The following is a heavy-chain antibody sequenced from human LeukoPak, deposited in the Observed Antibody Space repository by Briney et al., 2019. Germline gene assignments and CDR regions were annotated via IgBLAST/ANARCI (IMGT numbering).Heavy chain of an antibody. CDR2: IYSGGST. V-gene: IGHV3-66*01. CDR3: ARVGYDSSGYYSLGNY. J-gene: IGHJ4*02. Sequence: GGSLRLSCAASEFSVGSNYMTWVRQAPGKGLEWVSLIYSGGSTYYADSVKGRFTISRDNSKNTLYLQMNSLRAEDTAVYYCARVGYDSSGYYSLGNYWGQGTLVSVSS. CDR1: EFSVGSNY. D-gene: IGHD3-22*01.